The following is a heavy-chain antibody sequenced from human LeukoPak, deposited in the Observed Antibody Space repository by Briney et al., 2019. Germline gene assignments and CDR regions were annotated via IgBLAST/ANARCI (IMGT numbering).Heavy chain of an antibody. Sequence: GGSLRLSCAASGFTFSTYVMHWVRQAPGKGLMWVSRMNSDGSTITYADSVKGRFTISRDNAKNTLYLQMNSLRGEDTAVYCCARYYGAGTYGFDIWGQGTMVIVSS. CDR3: ARYYGAGTYGFDI. D-gene: IGHD3-10*01. CDR2: MNSDGSTI. CDR1: GFTFSTYV. J-gene: IGHJ3*02. V-gene: IGHV3-74*03.